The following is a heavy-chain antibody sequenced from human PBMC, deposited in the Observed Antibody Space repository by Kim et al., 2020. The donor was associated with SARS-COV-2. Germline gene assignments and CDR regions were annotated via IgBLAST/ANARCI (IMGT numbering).Heavy chain of an antibody. Sequence: GGSLRLSCAASGFTFSSYAMHWVRQAPGKGLEWVAVISYDGSNKYYADSVKGRFTISRDNSKNTLYLQMNSLRAEDTAVYYCAASSGEGVVYYYYGMDVWGQGTTVTVSS. J-gene: IGHJ6*02. CDR3: AASSGEGVVYYYYGMDV. D-gene: IGHD6-19*01. CDR2: ISYDGSNK. V-gene: IGHV3-30*04. CDR1: GFTFSSYA.